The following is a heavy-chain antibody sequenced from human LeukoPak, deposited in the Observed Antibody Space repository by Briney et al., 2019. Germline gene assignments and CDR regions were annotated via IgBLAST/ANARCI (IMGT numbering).Heavy chain of an antibody. V-gene: IGHV3-30*18. Sequence: PGRSLRLSCAASGFTFSSYGMHWVRQAPGKGLEWVAVISYDGSNKYYADSVKGRFTISRDNSKNTLYLQMNSLRAEDTAVYYCAKLNRRMAFDYWGQGTLVTVSS. D-gene: IGHD5-24*01. CDR3: AKLNRRMAFDY. CDR2: ISYDGSNK. CDR1: GFTFSSYG. J-gene: IGHJ4*02.